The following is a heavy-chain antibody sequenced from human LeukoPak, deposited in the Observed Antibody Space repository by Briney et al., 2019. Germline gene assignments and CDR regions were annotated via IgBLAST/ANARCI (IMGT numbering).Heavy chain of an antibody. V-gene: IGHV3-23*01. CDR3: ARGLGYRDFFPKDY. CDR2: ISGSGDYA. Sequence: GGSLRLPCAASGFTFNTYGMSWVRLAPGKGLDWVSAISGSGDYAYYAASVKGRFTISRDNFKNTLSLQMNSLRAEDTALYYCARGLGYRDFFPKDYWGQGTLVTVSS. J-gene: IGHJ4*02. CDR1: GFTFNTYG. D-gene: IGHD4-17*01.